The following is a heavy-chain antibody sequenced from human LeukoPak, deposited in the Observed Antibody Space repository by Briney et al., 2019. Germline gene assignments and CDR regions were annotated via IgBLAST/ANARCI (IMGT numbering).Heavy chain of an antibody. CDR3: AKTYYDFWSSYYPFDP. Sequence: PGGSLRLSCAASGVTFSSYGMPWVPQAPGKGLEWVALIRKDGSIKYYEDPVKGQFTISRDNSKHTLCLQMTSLRAEDTAVYYCAKTYYDFWSSYYPFDPWGQGTLVTVSS. CDR1: GVTFSSYG. CDR2: IRKDGSIK. J-gene: IGHJ5*02. D-gene: IGHD3-3*01. V-gene: IGHV3-30*02.